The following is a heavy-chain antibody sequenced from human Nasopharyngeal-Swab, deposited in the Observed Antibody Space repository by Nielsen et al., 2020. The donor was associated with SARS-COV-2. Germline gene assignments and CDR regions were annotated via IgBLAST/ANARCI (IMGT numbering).Heavy chain of an antibody. V-gene: IGHV3-53*01. CDR1: GFTVSSNY. D-gene: IGHD7-27*01. J-gene: IGHJ4*02. CDR3: ARDLGSLGTDY. CDR2: IYSGGST. Sequence: GESLKISCAASGFTVSSNYMSWARQAPGKGLEWVSVIYSGGSTYYADSVKGRFTISRDNSKNTLYLQMNSLRAEDTAVYYCARDLGSLGTDYWGQGTLVTVSS.